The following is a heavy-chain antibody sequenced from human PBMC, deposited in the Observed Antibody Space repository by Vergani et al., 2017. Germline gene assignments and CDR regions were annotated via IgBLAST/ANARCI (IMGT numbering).Heavy chain of an antibody. CDR1: GGSISSSSYY. Sequence: QLQLQESGPGLVKPSETLSLTCTVSGGSISSSSYYWGWIRQPPGKGLEWIGSIYYSGSTYYNPSLKSRVTISVDTSKNQFSLKLSSVTAADTAVYYCAGQVVPAAMFLDYYGMDVWGQGTTVTVSS. V-gene: IGHV4-39*01. CDR2: IYYSGST. CDR3: AGQVVPAAMFLDYYGMDV. D-gene: IGHD2-2*01. J-gene: IGHJ6*02.